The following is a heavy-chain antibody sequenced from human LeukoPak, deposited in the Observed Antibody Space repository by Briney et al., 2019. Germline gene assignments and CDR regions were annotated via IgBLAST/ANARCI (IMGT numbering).Heavy chain of an antibody. Sequence: ASVKVSCKASGYTFTGYYMHWVRQAPGQGLEWMGWINPNSGGTNYAQKFQGRVTMTRDTSISTAYMELSRLRSDDTAVYYCARIRRSGDPQKHYYFDYWGQGTLVTVFS. D-gene: IGHD4-17*01. J-gene: IGHJ4*02. V-gene: IGHV1-2*02. CDR1: GYTFTGYY. CDR3: ARIRRSGDPQKHYYFDY. CDR2: INPNSGGT.